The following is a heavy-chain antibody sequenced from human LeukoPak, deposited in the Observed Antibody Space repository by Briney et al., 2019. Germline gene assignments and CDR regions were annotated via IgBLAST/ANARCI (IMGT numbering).Heavy chain of an antibody. V-gene: IGHV4-59*08. CDR3: ARLPGVGSNPPFDY. D-gene: IGHD2-15*01. Sequence: PSETLSLTCTVSGGAISGHYWRWVRQPPGKGLECFGYIYYTGYTNYNPSLKSRVTMSVDTSNNQFSLRLTSVTAADTAIYYCARLPGVGSNPPFDYWGQGTLVTVSS. J-gene: IGHJ4*02. CDR1: GGAISGHY. CDR2: IYYTGYT.